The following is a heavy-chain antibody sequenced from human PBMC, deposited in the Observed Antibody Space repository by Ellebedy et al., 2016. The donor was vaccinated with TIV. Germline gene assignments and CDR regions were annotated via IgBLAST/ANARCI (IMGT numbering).Heavy chain of an antibody. CDR3: AKTGLLWFGEPVDY. V-gene: IGHV3-23*01. CDR2: ISGSGGST. J-gene: IGHJ4*02. Sequence: GGSLRLXXAASGFTFSSYAMSWVRQAPGKGLEWVSAISGSGGSTYYADSVKGRFTISRDNSKNTLYLQMNSLRAEDTAVYYCAKTGLLWFGEPVDYWGQGTLVTVSS. CDR1: GFTFSSYA. D-gene: IGHD3-10*01.